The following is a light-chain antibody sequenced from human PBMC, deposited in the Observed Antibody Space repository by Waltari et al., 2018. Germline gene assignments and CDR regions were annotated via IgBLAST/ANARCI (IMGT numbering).Light chain of an antibody. Sequence: QSALPQPAPAYGSPGQSITIPCSRSGSYVGWYNLVSWYQQHPGKAPKLMIYEGSKGPSGVSDRFSGSKSGNTASLTISGLQAEDEADYYCCSYAGSSTVVFGGGTKLTVL. V-gene: IGLV2-23*01. CDR2: EGS. J-gene: IGLJ2*01. CDR3: CSYAGSSTVV. CDR1: GSYVGWYNL.